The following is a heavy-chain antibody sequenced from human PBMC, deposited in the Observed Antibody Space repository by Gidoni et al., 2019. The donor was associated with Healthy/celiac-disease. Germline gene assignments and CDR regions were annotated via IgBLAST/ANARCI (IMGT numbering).Heavy chain of an antibody. CDR3: ASRGYSYGPLDY. Sequence: QLQLQESGPGLVKPSETLSLTCTVSGGSISSSSYYWGWIRQPPGKGLEWIGSIYYSGSTYYNPSLKSRVTISVDTSKNQFSLKLSSVTAADTAVYYCASRGYSYGPLDYWGQGTLVTVSS. D-gene: IGHD5-18*01. J-gene: IGHJ4*02. CDR1: GGSISSSSYY. CDR2: IYYSGST. V-gene: IGHV4-39*01.